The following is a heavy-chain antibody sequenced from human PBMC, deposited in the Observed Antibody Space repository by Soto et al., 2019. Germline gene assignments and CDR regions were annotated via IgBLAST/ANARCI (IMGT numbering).Heavy chain of an antibody. V-gene: IGHV1-69*06. D-gene: IGHD7-27*01. CDR3: ARGSGADAFDI. CDR1: GGTFN. CDR2: IIPVIDTA. Sequence: QVPLVQSGAEVKKPGSSVKVSCKGSGGTFNIRWVRQAPGQGLEWMGGIIPVIDTANYARKFQGRVVISADRATNIVYMEMMSLTLEDTAVYYCARGSGADAFDIWGQGTMVTVSS. J-gene: IGHJ3*02.